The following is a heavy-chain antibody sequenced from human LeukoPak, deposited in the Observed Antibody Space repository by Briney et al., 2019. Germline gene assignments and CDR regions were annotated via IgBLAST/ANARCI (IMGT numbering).Heavy chain of an antibody. CDR2: LYSGGST. J-gene: IGHJ4*02. Sequence: GGSLRLSCAASGLTVSSNYMSWVRQAPGKGREWVSVLYSGGSTYYADSVKGRFTISRDNSKNTLYLQMNSLSAEDTAVYYCARSREHKYEVDYWGQGTLVTDSS. CDR1: GLTVSSNY. CDR3: ARSREHKYEVDY. V-gene: IGHV3-53*01. D-gene: IGHD1/OR15-1a*01.